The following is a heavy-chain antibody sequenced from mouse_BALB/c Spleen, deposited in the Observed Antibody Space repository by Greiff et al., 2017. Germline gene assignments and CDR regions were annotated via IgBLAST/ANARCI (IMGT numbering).Heavy chain of an antibody. CDR2: IYPGSGNT. CDR3: ARGSIPDY. V-gene: IGHV1-77*01. Sequence: QVQLQQSGAELARPGASVKLSCKASGYTFTDYYINWVKQRPGQGLEWIGEIYPGSGNTYYNEKFKGKATLTADKSSSTAYMQLSCLTSEDSAVYFCARGSIPDYWGQGTTLTVSS. CDR1: GYTFTDYY. J-gene: IGHJ2*01.